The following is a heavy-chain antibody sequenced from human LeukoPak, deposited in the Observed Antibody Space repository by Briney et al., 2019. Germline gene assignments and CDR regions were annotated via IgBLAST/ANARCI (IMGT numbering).Heavy chain of an antibody. CDR1: GFTFSSNW. V-gene: IGHV3-7*01. J-gene: IGHJ4*02. D-gene: IGHD4-17*01. CDR2: IKQDGSDK. CDR3: ARDYD. Sequence: GGSLRLSCAASGFTFSSNWMSWVRQAPGKGLEWVANIKQDGSDKYYVDSVKGRFTISRDNAKNSLYLQMNNLRVEDTAVYYCARDYDWGQGTLVTVSS.